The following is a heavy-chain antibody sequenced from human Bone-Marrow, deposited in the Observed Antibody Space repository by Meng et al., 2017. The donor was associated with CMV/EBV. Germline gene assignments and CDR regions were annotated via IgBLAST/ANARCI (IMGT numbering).Heavy chain of an antibody. V-gene: IGHV4-39*01. Sequence: SETLSLTCTVSGGFISSRSHYWGWIRQPPGKGLEWIGSIYYSGSTYYNPSLKSRVTISVDTSKNQFSLKLSSVTAADTAVYYCARRRSSSWYHFDYWGQGTLVTVSS. CDR2: IYYSGST. CDR3: ARRRSSSWYHFDY. CDR1: GGFISSRSHY. J-gene: IGHJ4*02. D-gene: IGHD6-13*01.